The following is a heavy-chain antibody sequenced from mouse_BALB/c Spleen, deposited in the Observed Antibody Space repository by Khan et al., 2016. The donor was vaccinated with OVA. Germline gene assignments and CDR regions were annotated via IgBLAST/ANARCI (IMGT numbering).Heavy chain of an antibody. CDR1: GYTFTSNT. CDR3: ARRTTGYAMDY. D-gene: IGHD2-14*01. V-gene: IGHV1-4*01. Sequence: QVQLQQSGAELARPGASVKMSCEASGYTFTSNTMHWVKQRPGQGLEWIGYINPRSGYTNYNQKFKDKATLTADKSSNTAYMQLSSLTSEDSAVYYCARRTTGYAMDYWGQGTSVIVSS. J-gene: IGHJ4*01. CDR2: INPRSGYT.